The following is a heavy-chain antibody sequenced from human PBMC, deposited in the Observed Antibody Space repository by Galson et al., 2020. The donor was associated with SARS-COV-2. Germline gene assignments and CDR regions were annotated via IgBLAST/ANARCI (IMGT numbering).Heavy chain of an antibody. V-gene: IGHV4-59*01. CDR3: AREKAVAGPYYYYGMDV. J-gene: IGHJ6*02. D-gene: IGHD6-19*01. CDR2: IYYSGST. Sequence: SQTLSLTCTVSGGSISSYYWSWIRQPPGKGLEWIGYIYYSGSTNYNPSLKSRVTISVDTSKNQFSLKLSSVTAADTAVYYCAREKAVAGPYYYYGMDVWCQGTTVTVSS. CDR1: GGSISSYY.